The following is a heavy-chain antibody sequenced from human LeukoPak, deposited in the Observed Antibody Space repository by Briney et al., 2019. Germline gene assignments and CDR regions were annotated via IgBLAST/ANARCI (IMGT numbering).Heavy chain of an antibody. CDR3: ARLRGPVVTLENYFDY. Sequence: GESLKISCKGSGYIFTSYWIGWVRQMPGKGLEWMGIIYPGDSDTRYSPSFQGQVTISADKSISTAYLQWSSLKASDTAMYYCARLRGPVVTLENYFDYWGQGTLVTVSS. J-gene: IGHJ4*02. CDR2: IYPGDSDT. V-gene: IGHV5-51*01. CDR1: GYIFTSYW. D-gene: IGHD4-23*01.